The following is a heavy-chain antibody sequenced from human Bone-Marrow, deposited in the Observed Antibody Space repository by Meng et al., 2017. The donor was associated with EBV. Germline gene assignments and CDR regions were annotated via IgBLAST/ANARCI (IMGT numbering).Heavy chain of an antibody. V-gene: IGHV3-23*01. J-gene: IGHJ4*02. CDR3: AKERVAVAQGLG. CDR1: GLTFSSDA. CDR2: ISGSGGST. Sequence: LWRAGGGLCQPGGSLRLSFAASGLTFSSDAIGWVRQAPGKGLEWVSAISGSGGSTYYADSVKGRFTISRDNSKNTLYLQMNSLRAEDTAVYYCAKERVAVAQGLGWGQGTLVTVSS. D-gene: IGHD6-19*01.